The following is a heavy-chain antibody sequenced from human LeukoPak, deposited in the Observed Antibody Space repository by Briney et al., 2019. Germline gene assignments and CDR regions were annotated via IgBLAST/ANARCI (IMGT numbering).Heavy chain of an antibody. CDR1: GGSISTGDYY. V-gene: IGHV4-30-4*01. Sequence: SETLSLTCTVSGGSISTGDYYWSWIRQPPGKGLEWIGHIYYSGTTYYSPSLKSRLTISVDTSKNQFSLRLNSVTAADTAVYYCATYYDSSGPTFDNWGQGTLVSVSS. J-gene: IGHJ4*02. CDR3: ATYYDSSGPTFDN. D-gene: IGHD3-22*01. CDR2: IYYSGTT.